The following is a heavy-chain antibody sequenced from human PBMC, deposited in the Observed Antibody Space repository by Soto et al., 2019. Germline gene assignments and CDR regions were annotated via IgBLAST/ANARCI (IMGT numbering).Heavy chain of an antibody. J-gene: IGHJ6*03. V-gene: IGHV3-23*01. D-gene: IGHD5-12*01. CDR2: ISGSGGST. Sequence: PGGSLRLSCAASGFTFSSYAMSWVRQAPGKGLEWVSGISGSGGSTDYADSVKGRFTISRDNSKNTLYLQMNSLRAEDTAVYYCAKQGMGATSYYYYYMDVWGKGTTVTVS. CDR1: GFTFSSYA. CDR3: AKQGMGATSYYYYYMDV.